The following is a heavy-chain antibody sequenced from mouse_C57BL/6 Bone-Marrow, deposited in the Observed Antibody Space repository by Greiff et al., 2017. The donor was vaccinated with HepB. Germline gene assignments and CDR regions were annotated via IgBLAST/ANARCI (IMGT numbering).Heavy chain of an antibody. Sequence: EVHLVESGGGLVKPGGSLKLSCAASGFTFSDYGMHWVRQAPEKGLEWVAYISSGSSTIYYADTVKGRFTISRDNAKNTLFLQMTSLRSEDTAMYYSARWITTVVAHYAMDYWGQGTSVTVSS. CDR3: ARWITTVVAHYAMDY. J-gene: IGHJ4*01. V-gene: IGHV5-17*01. CDR1: GFTFSDYG. CDR2: ISSGSSTI. D-gene: IGHD1-1*01.